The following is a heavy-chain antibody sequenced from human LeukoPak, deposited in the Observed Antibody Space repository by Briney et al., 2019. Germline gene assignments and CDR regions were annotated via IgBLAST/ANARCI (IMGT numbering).Heavy chain of an antibody. CDR2: IYSGGST. CDR1: GFTLSSKY. V-gene: IGHV3-53*01. D-gene: IGHD2-2*01. Sequence: GGSLRLSCAASGFTLSSKYMSWVRQAAGKGLEGVSGIYSGGSTYYADSVKGRFTISRDNSKNTPYPQMNSLRAEDTAVYYCAGGRWDVVVPAAIDYWGQGTPVTVSS. CDR3: AGGRWDVVVPAAIDY. J-gene: IGHJ4*02.